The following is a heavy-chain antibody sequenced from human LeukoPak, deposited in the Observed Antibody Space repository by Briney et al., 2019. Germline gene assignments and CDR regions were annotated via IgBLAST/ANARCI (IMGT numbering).Heavy chain of an antibody. CDR2: INHSGST. CDR3: ARTVTISSGYFYYMDV. V-gene: IGHV4-34*01. Sequence: SETLSLTCAVYGGSFSGYYWSWIRQPPGKGLEWIGEINHSGSTNYNPSLKSRVTISVDTSKNQFSLKLSSVTAADTAVYYCARTVTISSGYFYYMDVWGKGTTVTISS. CDR1: GGSFSGYY. J-gene: IGHJ6*03. D-gene: IGHD3-22*01.